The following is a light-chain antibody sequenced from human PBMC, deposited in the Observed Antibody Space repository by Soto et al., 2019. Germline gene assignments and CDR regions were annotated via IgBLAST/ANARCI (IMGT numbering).Light chain of an antibody. CDR1: SSNVGNND. Sequence: QSVLTQPPSVSEAPRQRVTISCSGSSSNVGNNDVNWYQQLPGKAPKLLIYYDDLLPSGVSDRFSGSKSGTSASLAISGLQSEDEADYYCETRDGSLNGVVFGGGTKLTVL. CDR2: YDD. J-gene: IGLJ2*01. V-gene: IGLV1-36*01. CDR3: ETRDGSLNGVV.